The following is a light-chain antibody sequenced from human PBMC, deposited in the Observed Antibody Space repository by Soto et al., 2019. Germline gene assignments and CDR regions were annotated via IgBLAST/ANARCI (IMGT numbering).Light chain of an antibody. CDR2: SAS. Sequence: DIQLTQSPAFLSTSVGDKVTITCRASQDISSYLAWYQQKPGKAPNLLIYSASTLQIGVPSRFSGSGSGTEFTLTISSLQPEDFATYFCQQINSYPVTFGGGTKVEIE. CDR1: QDISSY. V-gene: IGKV1-9*01. CDR3: QQINSYPVT. J-gene: IGKJ4*01.